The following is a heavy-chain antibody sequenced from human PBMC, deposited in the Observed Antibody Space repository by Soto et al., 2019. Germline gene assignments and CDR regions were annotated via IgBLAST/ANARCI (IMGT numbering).Heavy chain of an antibody. J-gene: IGHJ4*02. Sequence: ASVKVSCKASGYTFTGYYMHWVRQAPGQGLEWMGWINPNSVGTKYAQKFQGRVTMTRDTSISTAYMELSRLRSDDTAMYYCARDDSSGYYRKNFDYWGQGTLVTVSS. CDR1: GYTFTGYY. D-gene: IGHD3-22*01. CDR3: ARDDSSGYYRKNFDY. CDR2: INPNSVGT. V-gene: IGHV1-2*02.